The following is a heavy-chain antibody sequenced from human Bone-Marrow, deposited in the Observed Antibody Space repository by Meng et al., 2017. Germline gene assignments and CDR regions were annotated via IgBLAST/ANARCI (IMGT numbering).Heavy chain of an antibody. D-gene: IGHD5-18*01. CDR1: RYTFTGYY. CDR2: INPNSGGT. Sequence: SVKVPCKASRYTFTGYYMHWVRQAPGQGLEWMGWINPNSGGTNYAQKFQGRVTMTRDTSISTAYMELGRLRSDDTAVYYCARGGVWRGRLWSHLYYFDYWGQGTLVTVSS. V-gene: IGHV1-2*02. CDR3: ARGGVWRGRLWSHLYYFDY. J-gene: IGHJ4*02.